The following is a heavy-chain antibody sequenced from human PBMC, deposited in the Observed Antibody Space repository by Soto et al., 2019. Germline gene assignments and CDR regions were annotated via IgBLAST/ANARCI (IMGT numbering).Heavy chain of an antibody. CDR2: ISSSSSYT. CDR1: GFTFSSYS. D-gene: IGHD3-22*01. J-gene: IGHJ1*01. CDR3: ARGLHRYYYDSSGHAQYFQH. Sequence: LRLSCAASGFTFSSYSMTWVRQAPGKGLEWVSSISSSSSYTYYADSVKGRFTISRDDAKNSLYLQMNSLRAEDKAVYYCARGLHRYYYDSSGHAQYFQHWGQGTLVTVSS. V-gene: IGHV3-21*01.